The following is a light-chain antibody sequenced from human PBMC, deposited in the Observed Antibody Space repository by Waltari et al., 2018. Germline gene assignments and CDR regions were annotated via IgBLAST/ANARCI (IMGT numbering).Light chain of an antibody. Sequence: DIQMTQSPSTLSASVGDRVTITCRASQCVNNNLAWYQQKPGKAPKVLIHKVSRLESGVPSRFSGSQSGTEFTFTISSLQPDDFATYYCQQYNSYPLIFGGGTTVEIK. V-gene: IGKV1-5*03. CDR3: QQYNSYPLI. CDR2: KVS. CDR1: QCVNNN. J-gene: IGKJ4*01.